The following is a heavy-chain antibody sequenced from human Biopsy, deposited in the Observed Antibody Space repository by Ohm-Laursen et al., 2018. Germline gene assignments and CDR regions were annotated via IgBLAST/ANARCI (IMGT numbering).Heavy chain of an antibody. Sequence: GSLRLSCTASGFTFSDYYMSWIRQAPGKGLEWLSYISGSGTTIFYADSVKGRFTVSRDNAKNSLYLQMNSLTVEDTAVYYCARDGAGSYHDYWGQGSQVIVSS. J-gene: IGHJ4*02. D-gene: IGHD3-10*01. CDR1: GFTFSDYY. V-gene: IGHV3-11*01. CDR3: ARDGAGSYHDY. CDR2: ISGSGTTI.